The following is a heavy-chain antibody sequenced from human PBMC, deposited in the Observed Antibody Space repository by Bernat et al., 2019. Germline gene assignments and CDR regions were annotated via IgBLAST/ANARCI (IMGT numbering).Heavy chain of an antibody. CDR3: ARDRIIWFGELSLDY. CDR2: TYYRSKWYN. V-gene: IGHV6-1*01. D-gene: IGHD3-10*01. CDR1: GDSVSSNSAA. Sequence: QVQLQQSGPGLVKPSQTLSLTCAISGDSVSSNSAAWYWIRQSPSRGLEWLGRTYYRSKWYNDNAVSVKSRITINPDTTKNQYSLQLNSVPPEDTAVYYCARDRIIWFGELSLDYWGQGTLVTVSS. J-gene: IGHJ4*02.